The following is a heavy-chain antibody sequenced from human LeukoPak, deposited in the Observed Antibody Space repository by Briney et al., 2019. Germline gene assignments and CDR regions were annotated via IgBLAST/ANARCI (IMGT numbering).Heavy chain of an antibody. CDR1: GFTFSSYG. D-gene: IGHD1-26*01. CDR3: AKGGKWDVTPFDY. CDR2: ISNDGSKK. Sequence: GGSLRLSCAASGFTFSSYGMHWVRQAPGKGLDWVAVISNDGSKKYYADSVKGRFTISRDNSKNTLSLLLSSLRAEDTAVYYCAKGGKWDVTPFDYWGQGTLVTVSS. V-gene: IGHV3-30*18. J-gene: IGHJ4*02.